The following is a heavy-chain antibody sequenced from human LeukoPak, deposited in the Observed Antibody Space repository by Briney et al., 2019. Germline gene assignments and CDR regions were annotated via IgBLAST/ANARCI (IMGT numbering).Heavy chain of an antibody. V-gene: IGHV3-7*04. J-gene: IGHJ4*02. CDR2: IKQDGSEK. Sequence: GGSLRLSCTASGVTFSSYWMNWVRQAPGQGLEWVANIKQDGSEKYYVDSVKGRFTISRDNAKKSLYLQMNSLRAEDTAVYYCARETEMANLDYWGQGTLVTVSS. CDR1: GVTFSSYW. D-gene: IGHD5-24*01. CDR3: ARETEMANLDY.